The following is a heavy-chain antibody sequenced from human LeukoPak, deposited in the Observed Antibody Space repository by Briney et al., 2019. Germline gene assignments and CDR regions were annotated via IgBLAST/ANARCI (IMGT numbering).Heavy chain of an antibody. Sequence: PGRSLRLSCAASGFTFDDYAMHWVRQAPGKGLEWVSGISWNSGSIGYADSVKGRFTISRDNAKNSLYLQMNSLRAEDTALYYCAKDTFYNILTTRGLDLWGRGTLVTVSS. CDR1: GFTFDDYA. D-gene: IGHD3-9*01. J-gene: IGHJ2*01. CDR2: ISWNSGSI. V-gene: IGHV3-9*01. CDR3: AKDTFYNILTTRGLDL.